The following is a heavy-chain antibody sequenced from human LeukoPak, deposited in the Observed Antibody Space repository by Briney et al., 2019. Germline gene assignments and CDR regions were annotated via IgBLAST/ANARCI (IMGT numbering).Heavy chain of an antibody. V-gene: IGHV4-59*01. D-gene: IGHD5-18*01. Sequence: PSETLSLTCTVSGGSTRSSHWTWIRQPPGKGLEWIGNIFYTGNTNYNPSLKSRVNISIDTSKNQFSLKLSSVTAADTADYYCAGVHRARFGYWGQGTRVTVSS. CDR2: IFYTGNT. J-gene: IGHJ4*02. CDR1: GGSTRSSH. CDR3: AGVHRARFGY.